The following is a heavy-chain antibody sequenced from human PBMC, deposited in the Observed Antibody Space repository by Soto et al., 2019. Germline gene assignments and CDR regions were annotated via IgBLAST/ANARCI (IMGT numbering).Heavy chain of an antibody. Sequence: QVQLVESGGGVVQPGRSLRLSCAASGFTFSSYGMHWVRQAPGKGLEWVAVIWYDGSNKYYADSVKGRFSISRDNSKNTLYLQMNSLRAEDTAVYYCARDETFYYYARSGPTNYYYYGMDVWGQGTAVTVSS. CDR2: IWYDGSNK. J-gene: IGHJ6*02. V-gene: IGHV3-33*01. CDR3: ARDETFYYYARSGPTNYYYYGMDV. CDR1: GFTFSSYG. D-gene: IGHD3-22*01.